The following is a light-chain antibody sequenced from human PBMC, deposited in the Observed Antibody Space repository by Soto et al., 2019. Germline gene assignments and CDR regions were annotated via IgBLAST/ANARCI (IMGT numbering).Light chain of an antibody. V-gene: IGKV3-11*01. CDR2: GAS. Sequence: EVVLTQSPVTLSLSPGERATLSCRASQSFRGLLAWYQQKPGQAPRLLIYGASTRATGIPARFSGSGSGTEFTLTISSLQSEDCAIYYCQQRQYWPPITFGQGIRLEIK. CDR3: QQRQYWPPIT. CDR1: QSFRGL. J-gene: IGKJ5*01.